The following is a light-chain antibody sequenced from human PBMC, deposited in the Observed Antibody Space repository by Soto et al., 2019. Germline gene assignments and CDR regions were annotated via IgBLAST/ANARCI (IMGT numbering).Light chain of an antibody. CDR3: QQYDSFSVT. V-gene: IGKV1-5*01. CDR2: DSS. Sequence: DIEMHTSPSTLSAAVGESVQTSGRASQSISSWLAWYQQKPGRAPKLLIYDSSSLESGVPSRFSGSGSGTEFRLTISTTQPDDFATYYCQQYDSFSVTCGHGTRRELK. CDR1: QSISSW. J-gene: IGKJ5*01.